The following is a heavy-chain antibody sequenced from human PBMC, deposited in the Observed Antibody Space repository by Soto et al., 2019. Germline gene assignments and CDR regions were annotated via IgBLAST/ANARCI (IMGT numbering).Heavy chain of an antibody. V-gene: IGHV3-30*03. CDR2: ISYDGSLQ. CDR1: GFAFSSYG. Sequence: QAQLVESGGGVVQPGRSLRLSCAASGFAFSSYGMHWVRQAPGTGLEWVAVISYDGSLQHYADSVKGRFTISRDNSKNMVRLQMSSLRAEHTAVYYCVSDRGYGHASVPYSWGQGTLVSVSS. CDR3: VSDRGYGHASVPYS. D-gene: IGHD5-18*01. J-gene: IGHJ4*02.